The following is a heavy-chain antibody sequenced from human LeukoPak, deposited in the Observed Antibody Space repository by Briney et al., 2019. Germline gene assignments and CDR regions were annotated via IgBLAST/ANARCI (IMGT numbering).Heavy chain of an antibody. CDR1: GGSISSYY. Sequence: SETLSLTCTVSGGSISSYYWSWIRQPAGKGLEWIWRIYTSGSTNYNPSLKSRVTMSVDTSKNQFSLKLSSVTAADTAVYYCAREYSSSWYSQGDWFDPWGQGTLVTVSS. CDR3: AREYSSSWYSQGDWFDP. CDR2: IYTSGST. J-gene: IGHJ5*02. D-gene: IGHD6-13*01. V-gene: IGHV4-4*07.